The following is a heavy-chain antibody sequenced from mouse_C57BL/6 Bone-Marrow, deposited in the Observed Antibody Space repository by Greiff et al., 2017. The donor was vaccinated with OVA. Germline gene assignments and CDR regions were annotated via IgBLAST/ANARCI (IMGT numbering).Heavy chain of an antibody. CDR1: GYTFTDYY. CDR3: ARRRTTEGYYAMDY. J-gene: IGHJ4*01. Sequence: EVQLQQSGPELVKPGASVKISCKASGYTFTDYYMNWVKQSHGKSLEWIGDINPNNGGTSYNQKFKGKATLTVDKSSSTAYMELRSLTSEDSAVYYCARRRTTEGYYAMDYWGQGTSVTVSS. D-gene: IGHD3-1*01. V-gene: IGHV1-26*01. CDR2: INPNNGGT.